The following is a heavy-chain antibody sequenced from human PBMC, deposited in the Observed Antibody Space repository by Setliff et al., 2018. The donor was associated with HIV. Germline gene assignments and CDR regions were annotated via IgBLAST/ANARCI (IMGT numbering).Heavy chain of an antibody. J-gene: IGHJ3*02. CDR2: ISGSNGNT. CDR3: ARVPYRSAWFSGGHDAFDI. CDR1: GYSFARYG. D-gene: IGHD6-19*01. V-gene: IGHV1-18*01. Sequence: ASVKVSCKASGYSFARYGLSWVRQATGQGLEWMGWISGSNGNTKYAQSFQDRVAMTTETATSTAYMEMRSLRSDDTAVYFCARVPYRSAWFSGGHDAFDIWGQGTMVTVSS.